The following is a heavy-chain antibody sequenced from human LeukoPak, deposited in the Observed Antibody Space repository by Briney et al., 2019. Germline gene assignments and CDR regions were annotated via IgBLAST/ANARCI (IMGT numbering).Heavy chain of an antibody. CDR2: INPSGGST. D-gene: IGHD3-22*01. Sequence: ASVKVSCKASGYTITNYYMHWVRQAPGQGLEWMGIINPSGGSTSYAQKFQGRVAMTRDTSTSTVYMELSSLRSEDTAVYYCARDLDYYDSSGYSDYWGQGTLVTVSS. V-gene: IGHV1-46*01. CDR1: GYTITNYY. CDR3: ARDLDYYDSSGYSDY. J-gene: IGHJ4*02.